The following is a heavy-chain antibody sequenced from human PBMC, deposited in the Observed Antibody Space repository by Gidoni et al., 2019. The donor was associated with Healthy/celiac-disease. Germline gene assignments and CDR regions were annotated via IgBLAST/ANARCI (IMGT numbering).Heavy chain of an antibody. CDR3: ATCTSCPYYYYYMDV. V-gene: IGHV1-2*02. D-gene: IGHD2-2*01. CDR2: ITPNSGGT. J-gene: IGHJ6*03. Sequence: QVQLVQSGAEVKKPGASVTVSCKASGYTFTGSYMHWVRQAPGQVLEWMGWITPNSGGTNYAQKFQGRVTMTRDTSISTAYMELSRLRSDDTAVYYCATCTSCPYYYYYMDVWGKGTTVTVSS. CDR1: GYTFTGSY.